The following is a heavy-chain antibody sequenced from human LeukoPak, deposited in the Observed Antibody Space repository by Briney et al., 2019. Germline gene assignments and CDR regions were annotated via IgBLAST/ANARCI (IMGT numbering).Heavy chain of an antibody. V-gene: IGHV4-59*03. J-gene: IGHJ4*02. Sequence: PSETLSLTCTVSGGSIRNYYWSWIRQPPGKGLEWIGYVYHTGNTKYNPSLESRATTSIDTSKNQFSLKLSSVTAADSAVYYCAKSDGSGSYFDYWGQGTLVTVS. CDR3: AKSDGSGSYFDY. CDR1: GGSIRNYY. CDR2: VYHTGNT. D-gene: IGHD3-10*01.